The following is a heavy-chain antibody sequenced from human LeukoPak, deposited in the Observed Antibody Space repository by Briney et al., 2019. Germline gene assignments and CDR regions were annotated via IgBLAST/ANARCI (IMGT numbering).Heavy chain of an antibody. CDR3: ARDSGSYKPFDY. CDR1: GGSFSGYY. J-gene: IGHJ4*02. V-gene: IGHV4-59*01. CDR2: IYYSGST. Sequence: PSETLSLTCAVYGGSFSGYYWSWIRQPPGKGLEWIGYIYYSGSTNYNPSLKSRVTISVDTSKNQFSLKLSSVTAADTAVYYCARDSGSYKPFDYWGQGTLVTVSS. D-gene: IGHD1-26*01.